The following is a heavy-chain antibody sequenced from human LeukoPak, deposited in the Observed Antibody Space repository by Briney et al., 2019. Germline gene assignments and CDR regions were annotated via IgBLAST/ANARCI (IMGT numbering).Heavy chain of an antibody. CDR2: ILPICGTA. Sequence: SVKVSCKASGGTFSSYAISWVRQAPGQGLEWMGRILPICGTASYAQKFQGRVTITTDESTSTAYMELSSLRSEDTAVYYCARDRGYGDYGDFDYWGQGTLVTVSS. CDR1: GGTFSSYA. CDR3: ARDRGYGDYGDFDY. J-gene: IGHJ4*02. V-gene: IGHV1-69*05. D-gene: IGHD4-17*01.